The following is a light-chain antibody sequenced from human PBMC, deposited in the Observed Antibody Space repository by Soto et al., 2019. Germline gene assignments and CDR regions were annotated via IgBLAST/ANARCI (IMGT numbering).Light chain of an antibody. V-gene: IGKV1-5*03. CDR3: QRYNSYSEA. CDR2: KAS. J-gene: IGKJ1*01. CDR1: QTISSW. Sequence: DIQMTQSPSTLSGSVGDRVTITCRASQTISSWLAWYQQKPGKAPKLLIYKASTLKSGVPSRFSGSGSGTEFTLTISSLQPDDVATYSCQRYNSYSEAVGQGKKLELK.